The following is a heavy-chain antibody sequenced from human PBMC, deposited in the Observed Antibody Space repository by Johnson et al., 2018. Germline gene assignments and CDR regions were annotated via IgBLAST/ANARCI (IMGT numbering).Heavy chain of an antibody. CDR2: INHRGST. CDR3: ARLVVGATDAFDI. J-gene: IGHJ3*02. Sequence: QVQLQQWGAGLLKPSETXSLTCAVYGGSFSGYYWSWIRQPPGKGLEWIGEINHRGSTNYNPSLKSRVTISVDTYKNQFSLKGSSVTAADTAVYYCARLVVGATDAFDIWGQGTTVNVSS. V-gene: IGHV4-34*01. D-gene: IGHD1-26*01. CDR1: GGSFSGYY.